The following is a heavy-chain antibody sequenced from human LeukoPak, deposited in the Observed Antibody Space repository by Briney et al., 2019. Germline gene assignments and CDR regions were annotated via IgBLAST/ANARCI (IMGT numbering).Heavy chain of an antibody. V-gene: IGHV4-59*01. Sequence: SETLSLTCTVSGGSISSYYWSWIRQPPGMGLEWIGYIYYSGSTNYNPSLKSRVTISVDTSKNQFSLKLSSVTAADTAVYYCARALDYGDYGKDDAFDIWGQGTMVTVSS. CDR3: ARALDYGDYGKDDAFDI. J-gene: IGHJ3*02. D-gene: IGHD4-17*01. CDR1: GGSISSYY. CDR2: IYYSGST.